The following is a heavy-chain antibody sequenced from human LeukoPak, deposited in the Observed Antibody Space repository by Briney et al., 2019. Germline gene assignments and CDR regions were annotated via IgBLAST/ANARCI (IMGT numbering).Heavy chain of an antibody. CDR1: GLSFSSYV. D-gene: IGHD5-18*01. J-gene: IGHJ4*02. CDR2: ISGNGGST. V-gene: IGHV3-23*01. CDR3: AKGIELWLTYFDH. Sequence: QPGGSLRLSCVASGLSFSSYVMNWVRQAPGTGLEWVSAISGNGGSTYYAVSVKGRFTISRDNSKNTLSLQMNSLRAEDTAVYYCAKGIELWLTYFDHWGQGTLVTASS.